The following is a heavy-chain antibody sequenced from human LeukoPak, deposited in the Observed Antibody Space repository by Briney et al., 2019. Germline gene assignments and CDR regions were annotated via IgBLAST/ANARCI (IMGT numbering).Heavy chain of an antibody. Sequence: PGGSLRLSCAASGFTFSESWMSWVRQVPGQGLEWVAHINHEGGGIQYVDSVKGRFTTSRDNAKGSVHLQMNSLRAEDTAIYHCATYINWVAGDVWGQGTTVIVSS. CDR3: ATYINWVAGDV. J-gene: IGHJ6*02. CDR2: INHEGGGI. CDR1: GFTFSESW. V-gene: IGHV3-7*01. D-gene: IGHD1-1*01.